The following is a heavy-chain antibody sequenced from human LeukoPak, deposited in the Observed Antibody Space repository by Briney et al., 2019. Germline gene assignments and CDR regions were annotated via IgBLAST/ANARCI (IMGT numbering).Heavy chain of an antibody. CDR1: GFTFGSYG. J-gene: IGHJ5*02. CDR3: ARDGLRGNNWFDP. CDR2: IWYDGSNK. D-gene: IGHD5-24*01. V-gene: IGHV3-33*01. Sequence: GGSLRLSCAASGFTFGSYGMHWVRQAPGKGLEWVAVIWYDGSNKYYADSVKGRFTISRDNSKNTLDLQMNRLRAADTAVYYCARDGLRGNNWFDPWGQGTLVTVSS.